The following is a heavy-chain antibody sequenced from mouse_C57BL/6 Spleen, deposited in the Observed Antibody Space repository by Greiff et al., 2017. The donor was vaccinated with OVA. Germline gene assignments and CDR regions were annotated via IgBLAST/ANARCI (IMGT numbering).Heavy chain of an antibody. CDR3: TQSQAYTFAY. CDR2: INPNNGTT. J-gene: IGHJ3*01. CDR1: GYSFTDYN. V-gene: IGHV1-39*01. D-gene: IGHD3-2*02. Sequence: VQLQQSGPELVKPGASVKISCKASGYSFTDYNMNWVKQSNGQSLEWIGAINPNNGTTSYNQKFKGKATLTVDPSSSTAYMQLNSLTSEDSAVYYCTQSQAYTFAYWGQGTLVTVSA.